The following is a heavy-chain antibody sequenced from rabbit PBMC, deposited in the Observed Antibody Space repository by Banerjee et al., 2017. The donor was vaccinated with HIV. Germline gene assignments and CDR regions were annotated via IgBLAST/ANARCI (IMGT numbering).Heavy chain of an antibody. D-gene: IGHD6-1*01. Sequence: QSLEESGGDLVKPGASLTLTCTASGFSFSSGYYMCWVRQAPGKGLEWIACIYAGSSGNTYYASWAKGRFTISKTSSTTVTLQMTSLTAADTATYFCARGVYTYGYPNYAYFGLWGPGTLVTVS. CDR3: ARGVYTYGYPNYAYFGL. J-gene: IGHJ4*01. CDR1: GFSFSSGYY. CDR2: IYAGSSGNT. V-gene: IGHV1S40*01.